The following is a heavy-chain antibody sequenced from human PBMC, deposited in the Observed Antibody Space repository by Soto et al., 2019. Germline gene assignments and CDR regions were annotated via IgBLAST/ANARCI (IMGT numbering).Heavy chain of an antibody. CDR2: IKNDGRVT. D-gene: IGHD2-2*03. V-gene: IGHV3-74*01. CDR3: ARGGVGSFDY. Sequence: EVPLVESGGGLVQPGGSLRLSCTASGFIFSNYWMHWVRQAPGKGLVWVSHIKNDGRVTSYADSVKGRFTISRDNAKNMVYLQINSLRVEDTAVYYCARGGVGSFDYWGQGTQVTVSS. CDR1: GFIFSNYW. J-gene: IGHJ4*02.